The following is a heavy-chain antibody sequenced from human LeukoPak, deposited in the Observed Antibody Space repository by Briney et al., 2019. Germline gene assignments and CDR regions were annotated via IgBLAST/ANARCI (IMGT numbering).Heavy chain of an antibody. D-gene: IGHD1-26*01. CDR3: ATGRSRGWELRVDAFDI. J-gene: IGHJ3*02. Sequence: SVKVSCKASGGTFSSYTISWVRQAPGQGLEWMGRIIPILGIANYAQKFQGRVTITADKSTSTAYMELSSLRSEDTAVYYCATGRSRGWELRVDAFDIWGQGTMVTVSS. V-gene: IGHV1-69*02. CDR1: GGTFSSYT. CDR2: IIPILGIA.